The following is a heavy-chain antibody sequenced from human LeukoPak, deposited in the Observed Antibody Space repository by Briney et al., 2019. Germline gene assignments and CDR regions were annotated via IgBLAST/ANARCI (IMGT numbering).Heavy chain of an antibody. CDR3: ARIYYAAAWFDP. J-gene: IGHJ5*02. Sequence: PSETLSLTCTVSGGSMSSGDYYWNWIRQPPGKGLEWIGYIYFSGSTNYNPSLKSRVTISVDTSKNQFSLKVSSVTAADTAVYYCARIYYAAAWFDPWGQGTLVTVSS. CDR1: GGSMSSGDYY. V-gene: IGHV4-30-4*01. CDR2: IYFSGST. D-gene: IGHD2-2*01.